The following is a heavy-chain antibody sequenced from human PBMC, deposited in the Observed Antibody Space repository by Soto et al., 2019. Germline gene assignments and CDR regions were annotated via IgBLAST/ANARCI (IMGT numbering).Heavy chain of an antibody. D-gene: IGHD1-26*01. V-gene: IGHV3-33*08. CDR1: GFTLSDYG. CDR2: TRSDGRNT. CDR3: ARDGVGATTFFGYLDY. Sequence: QVQLVESGGGVVQPGRSLRLSCAASGFTLSDYGMHWVRQAPGKGLAWVAITRSDGRNTYYADSVRGRFTISRHNPKKTLYLLMDSLKAEDTAVYYCARDGVGATTFFGYLDYWGQGTLGTVSS. J-gene: IGHJ4*02.